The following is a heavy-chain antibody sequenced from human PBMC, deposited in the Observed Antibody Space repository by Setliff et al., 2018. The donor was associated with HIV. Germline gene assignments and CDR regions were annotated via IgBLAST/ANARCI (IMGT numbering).Heavy chain of an antibody. J-gene: IGHJ3*02. CDR3: ARSQYHQSSDAFDI. V-gene: IGHV5-51*01. CDR1: GYKFTDYW. Sequence: PGESLKISCKGFGYKFTDYWVGWVRQMPGEGLEWMGVIYGDGSDPRYSPSFQGQVTISVDKSINTAYLRWTSLKASDTALYYCARSQYHQSSDAFDIWGQGTMVTVSS. CDR2: IYGDGSDP.